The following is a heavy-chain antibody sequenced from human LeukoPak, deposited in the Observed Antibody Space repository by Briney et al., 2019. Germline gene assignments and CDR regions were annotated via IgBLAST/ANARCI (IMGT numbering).Heavy chain of an antibody. D-gene: IGHD3-3*01. CDR3: AKAIPHYDFWSGYTQGYYFDY. Sequence: GGSLRLSCAASGFTFSSYAMSWVRQAPGRGLVWVSAISGSGGSTYYADSVKGRFTISRDNSKNTLYLQMNSLRAEDAAVYYCAKAIPHYDFWSGYTQGYYFDYWGQGTLVTVSS. V-gene: IGHV3-23*01. CDR1: GFTFSSYA. CDR2: ISGSGGST. J-gene: IGHJ4*02.